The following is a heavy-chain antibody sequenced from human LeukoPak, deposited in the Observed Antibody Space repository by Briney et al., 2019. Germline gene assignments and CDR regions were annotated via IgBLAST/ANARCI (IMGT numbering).Heavy chain of an antibody. CDR3: AKVPVAGLEN. CDR1: GFTFSSYG. D-gene: IGHD4-23*01. J-gene: IGHJ4*02. Sequence: GRSLRLSCAASGFTFSSYGMHWVRQAPGKGLEWVAVISYDGSNKFYADSVKGRFTLSRDNSKNTLYLQMNSLRIEDTAVYYCAKVPVAGLENWGQGTLVTVSS. CDR2: ISYDGSNK. V-gene: IGHV3-30*18.